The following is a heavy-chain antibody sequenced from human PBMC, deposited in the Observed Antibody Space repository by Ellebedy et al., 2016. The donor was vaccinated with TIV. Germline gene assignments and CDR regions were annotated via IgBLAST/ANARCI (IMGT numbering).Heavy chain of an antibody. J-gene: IGHJ4*02. V-gene: IGHV1-2*02. CDR1: GYTFIDYY. Sequence: ASVKVSXXASGYTFIDYYMHWVRQAPGQGLEWMGWINPNSGGTNYAQRFQGRVTMTRDTSISTAYMELSRLRSDDTAVYYCARGGPAVLNPVDYWGQGTLVTVSS. CDR2: INPNSGGT. D-gene: IGHD4-23*01. CDR3: ARGGPAVLNPVDY.